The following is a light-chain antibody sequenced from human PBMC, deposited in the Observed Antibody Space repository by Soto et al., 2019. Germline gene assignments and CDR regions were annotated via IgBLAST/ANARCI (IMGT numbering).Light chain of an antibody. V-gene: IGKV1-27*01. Sequence: DIQMTQSPSSLSASVGDRVTITCRASQGISKYLGWYQQKPGKVPKLLIYAASTLQSGVPSRFSGSGSGTEFTLTIRSLQPEDVATYYCQRYNSAPWTFGQGTKVEIK. CDR2: AAS. J-gene: IGKJ1*01. CDR1: QGISKY. CDR3: QRYNSAPWT.